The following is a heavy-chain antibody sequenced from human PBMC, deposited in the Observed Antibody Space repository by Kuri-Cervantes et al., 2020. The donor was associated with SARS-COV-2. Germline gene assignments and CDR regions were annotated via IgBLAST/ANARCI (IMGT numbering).Heavy chain of an antibody. V-gene: IGHV3-30*18. Sequence: GGSLRLSCAGSGFIFSSFGMHWVRQAPGKGLEWVAVVSYDGSNTYYADAVKGRFTISRDNTKYTLYLEMNRLRAEDTAVYYCAKPKGEYDFWSGFRIGSTVNWGQGTLVTVSS. J-gene: IGHJ1*01. CDR3: AKPKGEYDFWSGFRIGSTVN. D-gene: IGHD3-3*01. CDR1: GFIFSSFG. CDR2: VSYDGSNT.